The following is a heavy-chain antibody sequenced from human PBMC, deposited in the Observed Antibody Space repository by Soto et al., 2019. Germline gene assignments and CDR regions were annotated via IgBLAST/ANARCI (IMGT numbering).Heavy chain of an antibody. V-gene: IGHV3-23*01. CDR2: ISGSGGST. CDR1: GFTFSSYA. Sequence: EVQLLESGGGLVQPGGSLRLSCAASGFTFSSYAMSWVRQAPGKGLEWVSAISGSGGSTDYADSVKGRFTISRDNSKNTLYLQMTSLRAEDTAVYYCAKDGIGYCISTSCYSVDYWGQGTLVTVSS. D-gene: IGHD2-2*01. J-gene: IGHJ4*02. CDR3: AKDGIGYCISTSCYSVDY.